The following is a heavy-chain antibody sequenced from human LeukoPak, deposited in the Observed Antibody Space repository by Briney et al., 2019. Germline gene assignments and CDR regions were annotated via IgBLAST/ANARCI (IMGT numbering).Heavy chain of an antibody. CDR1: GGTFSSYA. Sequence: ASVKVSCKASGGTFSSYAISWVRQAPGKGLEWMGGFDPEDGETIYAQKFQGRVTMTEDTSTDTAYMELSSLRSEDTAVYYCATSLVVPHAFDIWGQGTMVTVSS. CDR3: ATSLVVPHAFDI. J-gene: IGHJ3*02. V-gene: IGHV1-24*01. CDR2: FDPEDGET. D-gene: IGHD2-8*02.